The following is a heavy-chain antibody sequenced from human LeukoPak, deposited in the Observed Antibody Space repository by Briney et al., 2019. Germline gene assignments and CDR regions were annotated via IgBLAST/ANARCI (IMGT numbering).Heavy chain of an antibody. V-gene: IGHV3-21*01. CDR2: ISSSSSYI. CDR3: ARDHDYSNYVFDY. Sequence: GGSLRLSCAASGFTSSSYSMNWVRQAPGKGLEWVSSISSSSSYIYYADSVKGRFTISRDNAKNSLYLQMNSLRAEDTAVYYCARDHDYSNYVFDYWGQGTLVTVSS. J-gene: IGHJ4*02. CDR1: GFTSSSYS. D-gene: IGHD4-11*01.